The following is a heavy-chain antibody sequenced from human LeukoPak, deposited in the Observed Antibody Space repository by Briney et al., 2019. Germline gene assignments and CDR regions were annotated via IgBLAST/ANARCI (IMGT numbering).Heavy chain of an antibody. CDR3: AKNPRSYDSSGYYYPDP. D-gene: IGHD3-22*01. J-gene: IGHJ5*02. CDR1: GFTFSGYG. V-gene: IGHV3-33*06. Sequence: PGRSLRLSCAASGFTFSGYGMHWVRQAPGKGLEWVAVIWYDGSNKYYADSVKGRFTISRDNSKNTLYLQMNSPRAEDTAVYYCAKNPRSYDSSGYYYPDPWGQGTLVTVSS. CDR2: IWYDGSNK.